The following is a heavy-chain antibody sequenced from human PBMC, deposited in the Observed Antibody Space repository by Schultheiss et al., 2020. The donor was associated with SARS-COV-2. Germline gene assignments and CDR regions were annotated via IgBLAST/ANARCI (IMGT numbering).Heavy chain of an antibody. J-gene: IGHJ4*02. CDR3: ARVGPGLGNYFDL. CDR2: ISSSSSYI. D-gene: IGHD3/OR15-3a*01. V-gene: IGHV3-21*04. Sequence: GGSLRLSCAASGFTFSSYKMTWVRQAPGKGLEWVSFISSSSSYIYYADSVKGRFTISRDNAQNSLYLEMSSLRAEDTAVYYCARVGPGLGNYFDLWGQGTLVTVSS. CDR1: GFTFSSYK.